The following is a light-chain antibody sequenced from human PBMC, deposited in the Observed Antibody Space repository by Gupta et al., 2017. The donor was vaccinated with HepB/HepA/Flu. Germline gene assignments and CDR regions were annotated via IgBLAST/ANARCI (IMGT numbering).Light chain of an antibody. CDR3: HSEASSGTLV. CDR1: ALPKQY. J-gene: IGLJ1*01. Sequence: SYELTQPPSVSVSPGQTARITCSGDALPKQYAYWYQQTPGPAPVLVIYKDSERPSGIPDRFSGSSSGTTATLTISGVQAEDEADYYCHSEASSGTLVFGTGTKLTVL. V-gene: IGLV3-25*03. CDR2: KDS.